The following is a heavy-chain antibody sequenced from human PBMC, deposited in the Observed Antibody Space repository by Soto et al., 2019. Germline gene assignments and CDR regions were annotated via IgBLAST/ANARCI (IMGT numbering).Heavy chain of an antibody. CDR2: IKEDGSER. V-gene: IGHV3-7*01. J-gene: IGHJ4*02. D-gene: IGHD4-4*01. CDR3: TRGHPSIYNY. Sequence: GSLRLSCAASGFTFSNYWIIWGRQSPWKGLEWVANIKEDGSERYYVDSVKGRFTISRDNAKNSLYLQMTSLRPEDTAVYYCTRGHPSIYNYWGQGTLVTVSS. CDR1: GFTFSNYW.